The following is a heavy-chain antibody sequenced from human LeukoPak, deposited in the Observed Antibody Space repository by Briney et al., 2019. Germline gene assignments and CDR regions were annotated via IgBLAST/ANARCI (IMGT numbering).Heavy chain of an antibody. V-gene: IGHV4-39*02. D-gene: IGHD2-15*01. CDR2: IYYSGST. Sequence: SETLSLTCTVSGGSISSSSYYWGWIRQPPGKGLEWIGSIYYSGSTYYNPSLKSRVTISVDTSKNQFSLKLSSVTAADTAVYYCARDFNKVEARWGQGTLVTVSS. J-gene: IGHJ4*02. CDR3: ARDFNKVEAR. CDR1: GGSISSSSYY.